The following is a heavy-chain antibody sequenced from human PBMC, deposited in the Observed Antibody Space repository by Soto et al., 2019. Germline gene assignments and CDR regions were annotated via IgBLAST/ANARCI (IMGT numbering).Heavy chain of an antibody. CDR2: VCTGGAT. Sequence: GGSLRLSCVGSGFDVTTNCMRWVRQAPGKGLECVSIVCTGGATHYADSVKGRFTISRDSSKNTVHLQMNDVRAEDTAVYYCVRDKRTISGIFPGYWGQGTQVTVSS. V-gene: IGHV3-53*01. J-gene: IGHJ4*02. CDR1: GFDVTTNC. D-gene: IGHD1-1*01. CDR3: VRDKRTISGIFPGY.